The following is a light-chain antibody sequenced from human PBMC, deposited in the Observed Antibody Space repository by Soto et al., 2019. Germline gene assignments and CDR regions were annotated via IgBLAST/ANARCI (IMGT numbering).Light chain of an antibody. CDR3: SSYTSSSTYV. CDR1: SSDVGGYNY. V-gene: IGLV2-14*01. J-gene: IGLJ1*01. CDR2: EVS. Sequence: QSVLTQPASVSGSPGQSITISCTGTSSDVGGYNYVSWYQQQPGKAPKLMIYEVSNRPAGVSNRFSGSKSGNTASLTSSGLQAEDEADYYCSSYTSSSTYVFGTGTKV.